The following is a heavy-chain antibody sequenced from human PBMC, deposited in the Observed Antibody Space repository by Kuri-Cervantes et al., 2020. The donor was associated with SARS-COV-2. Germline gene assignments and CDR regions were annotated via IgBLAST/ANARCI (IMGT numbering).Heavy chain of an antibody. Sequence: GGSLRLSCAASGFTFSSYWMSWVRQAPGKGLEWVANIKQDGSEKYYVDSVKGRFTISRDNAKNSLYLQMNSLRAEDTAVYYCARDYYDFWSGYYVPYYYYYYGMDVWGQGTTVTVSS. CDR3: ARDYYDFWSGYYVPYYYYYYGMDV. J-gene: IGHJ6*02. D-gene: IGHD3-3*01. V-gene: IGHV3-7*05. CDR2: IKQDGSEK. CDR1: GFTFSSYW.